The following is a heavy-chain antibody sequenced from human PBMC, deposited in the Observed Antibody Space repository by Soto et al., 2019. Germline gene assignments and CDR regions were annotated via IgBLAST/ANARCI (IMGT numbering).Heavy chain of an antibody. D-gene: IGHD3-10*01. CDR3: GRGVAPYFGSWFDP. V-gene: IGHV4-30-2*01. Sequence: PSETLSLTCAVSGVSISGGNSYSWSWIRQPPGKGLEWIGSISHTGSTSYNPTLKSRVTRSVDKSKNQFSLNLSSVTAADMCVYYCGRGVAPYFGSWFDPWGQGTMVTVYS. CDR1: GVSISGGNSYS. J-gene: IGHJ5*02. CDR2: ISHTGST.